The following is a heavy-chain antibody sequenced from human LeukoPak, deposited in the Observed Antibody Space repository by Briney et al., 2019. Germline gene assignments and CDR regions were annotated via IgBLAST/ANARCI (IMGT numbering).Heavy chain of an antibody. V-gene: IGHV4-34*01. CDR2: INHSGST. Sequence: TSETLSLPCAVYGGSFSGYYWSWIRQPPGKGLEWVGEINHSGSTNYNPSLKSRVTISVDTSKNQFSLKLSSVTAADTAVYYCARAYYGSGNTYYFDYWGQGTLVTVSS. D-gene: IGHD3-10*01. CDR3: ARAYYGSGNTYYFDY. CDR1: GGSFSGYY. J-gene: IGHJ4*02.